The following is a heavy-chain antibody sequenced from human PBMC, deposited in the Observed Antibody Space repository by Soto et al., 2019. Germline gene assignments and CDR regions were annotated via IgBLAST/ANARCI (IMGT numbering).Heavy chain of an antibody. V-gene: IGHV3-9*01. D-gene: IGHD1-7*01. CDR2: ISWNSGSI. CDR3: AKGLELHYYYMDV. CDR1: GFTFDDYA. J-gene: IGHJ6*03. Sequence: EVQLVESGGGLVQPGRSLRLSCAASGFTFDDYAMHWVRQAPGKGLEWVSGISWNSGSIGYADSVKGRFTITRDNAKNSLYLQMNSLRAEDTALYYCAKGLELHYYYMDVWGKGTTVTVSS.